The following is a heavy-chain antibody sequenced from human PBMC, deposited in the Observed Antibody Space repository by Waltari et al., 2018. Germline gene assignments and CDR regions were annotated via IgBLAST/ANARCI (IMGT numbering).Heavy chain of an antibody. Sequence: QVQLVQSGAEVKKPGASVKVSCKASGYTFTSYGISWVRQAPGQGLEWMGWISAYNGNTNYAQKLQGRVTMTTDTSTSTAYMELRSLRSDDTAVYYCAGRSGTVVPTTLGAFDIWGQGTMVTVSS. J-gene: IGHJ3*02. CDR2: ISAYNGNT. D-gene: IGHD2-15*01. V-gene: IGHV1-18*01. CDR3: AGRSGTVVPTTLGAFDI. CDR1: GYTFTSYG.